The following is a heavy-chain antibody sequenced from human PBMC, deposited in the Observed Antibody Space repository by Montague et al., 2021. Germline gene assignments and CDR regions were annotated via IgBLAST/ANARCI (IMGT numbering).Heavy chain of an antibody. J-gene: IGHJ3*02. D-gene: IGHD3-10*01. CDR1: GDSISSYEYY. V-gene: IGHV4-4*07. CDR3: ARDSPVVEPWVGEHKGAFDI. Sequence: SETLSLTCSVSGDSISSYEYYWTWIRQPAGRGLEWIGRVYKRGDTTPNPSPRSRLTWPVDTSKNHFSLTLTSVTAADTAVYFCARDSPVVEPWVGEHKGAFDIWGQGTMVTVSS. CDR2: VYKRGDT.